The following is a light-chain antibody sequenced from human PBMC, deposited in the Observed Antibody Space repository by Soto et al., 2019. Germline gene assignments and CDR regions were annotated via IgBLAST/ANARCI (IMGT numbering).Light chain of an antibody. V-gene: IGKV1-5*03. CDR1: QTISSW. CDR2: KAS. CDR3: QHYNSYSEA. J-gene: IGKJ1*01. Sequence: DIQTTQSPSTLSGSVGDRVTITCRASQTISSWLAWYQQKPGKAPKLLIYKASTLKSGVPSRFSGSGSGTESTLTISSLQPDDFATYYCQHYNSYSEAFGQGTKVDIK.